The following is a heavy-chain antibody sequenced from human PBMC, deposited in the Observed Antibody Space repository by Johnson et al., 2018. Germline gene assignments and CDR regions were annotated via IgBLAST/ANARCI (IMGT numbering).Heavy chain of an antibody. CDR1: GFTFSSHG. CDR3: ARGASSGYFHYYGMDV. D-gene: IGHD3-22*01. Sequence: QVQLVESGGGVVQXGRSXRLXCTASGFTFSSHGMHWVRQAPGKGLEWVAIIWYDGNTVYYADSVKGRFIISRVNSKNTPYLQMNSLRAEDTAVYYCARGASSGYFHYYGMDVWGQGTPVTVYS. J-gene: IGHJ6*02. CDR2: IWYDGNTV. V-gene: IGHV3-33*01.